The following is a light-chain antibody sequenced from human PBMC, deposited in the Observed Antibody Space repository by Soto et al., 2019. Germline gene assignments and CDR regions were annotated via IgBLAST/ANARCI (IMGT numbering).Light chain of an antibody. CDR2: WAS. Sequence: DIVITQSPASLAVSLSERATINCKSSQSVLYSSNNKNYLVWYQQKPGQPPKLLLYWASTRESGVPDRFSGSGSGTDFTLTISSLQAEDVAVYYCQQYYSTPLTFGGGTKV. J-gene: IGKJ4*01. V-gene: IGKV4-1*01. CDR3: QQYYSTPLT. CDR1: QSVLYSSNNKNY.